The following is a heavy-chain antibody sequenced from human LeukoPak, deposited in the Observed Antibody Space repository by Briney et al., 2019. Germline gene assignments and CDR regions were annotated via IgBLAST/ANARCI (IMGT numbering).Heavy chain of an antibody. D-gene: IGHD3-10*01. CDR2: IYHGGST. CDR3: SKEAFLFLGLGG. Sequence: SETLSLTCAVSGGSISSSNWWSWVRQPPGKGLEWIGEIYHGGSTNYNPSLKSRVTISVDKSKNQFSLKLNSVTAADTAVYYCSKEAFLFLGLGGRGQRTTGTVPS. CDR1: GGSISSSNW. V-gene: IGHV4-4*02. J-gene: IGHJ6*01.